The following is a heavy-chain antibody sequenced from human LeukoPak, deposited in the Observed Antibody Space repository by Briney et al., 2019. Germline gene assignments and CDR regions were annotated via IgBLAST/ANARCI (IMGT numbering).Heavy chain of an antibody. CDR3: ARVNWNYVDY. CDR2: ISSSSSTI. V-gene: IGHV3-48*01. J-gene: IGHJ4*02. CDR1: GFTFSSYS. Sequence: PGGSLRLSCAASGFTFSSYSMNWVRQAPGKGLEWVSYISSSSSTIYYADSVKGRFTISRDNAKNSLYLQMNSLRAEDTAVYYCARVNWNYVDYWGQGTLVIVSS. D-gene: IGHD1-1*01.